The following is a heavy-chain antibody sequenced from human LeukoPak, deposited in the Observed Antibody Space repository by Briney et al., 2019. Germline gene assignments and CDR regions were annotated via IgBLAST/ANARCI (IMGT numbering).Heavy chain of an antibody. V-gene: IGHV4-39*02. D-gene: IGHD3-22*01. Sequence: SETLSLTCTVSGGSISSSSYYWGWIRQPPGKGLEWIGSIYYSGSTYYNPSLKSRVTISVDTSKNQFSLKLSSVTAADTAVYYCARDSQPYDSSGSYNWFDPWGQGTLVTVSS. CDR1: GGSISSSSYY. CDR2: IYYSGST. J-gene: IGHJ5*02. CDR3: ARDSQPYDSSGSYNWFDP.